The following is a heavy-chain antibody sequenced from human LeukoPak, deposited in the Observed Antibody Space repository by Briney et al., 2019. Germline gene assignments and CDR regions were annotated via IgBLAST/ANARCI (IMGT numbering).Heavy chain of an antibody. J-gene: IGHJ4*02. CDR3: AKDYGTTEDGTSFDY. D-gene: IGHD4-11*01. Sequence: GGSLRLSCAASGFTFSNGMHWVRQAPGKVLEWVAFIRYDGSNKYYADSVKGRFTISRDNSKNTLYLQMNSLRAEDTAVYYCAKDYGTTEDGTSFDYWGQGTLVTVSS. CDR2: IRYDGSNK. V-gene: IGHV3-30*02. CDR1: GFTFSNG.